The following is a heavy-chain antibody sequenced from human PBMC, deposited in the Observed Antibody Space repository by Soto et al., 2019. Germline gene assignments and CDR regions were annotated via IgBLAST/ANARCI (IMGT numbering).Heavy chain of an antibody. CDR1: GGSISSYC. D-gene: IGHD5-12*01. CDR3: ARDRPARASGYPLSPPFYYYVMDV. J-gene: IGHJ6*02. Sequence: SETLSLTCTVSGGSISSYCWSWIRQPPGKGMEWIGYIYYNGSTNYNPSLKSRVTISVDTSKNQFSLKLSSVTAADTAVYYCARDRPARASGYPLSPPFYYYVMDVWGQRTSVTVSS. CDR2: IYYNGST. V-gene: IGHV4-59*01.